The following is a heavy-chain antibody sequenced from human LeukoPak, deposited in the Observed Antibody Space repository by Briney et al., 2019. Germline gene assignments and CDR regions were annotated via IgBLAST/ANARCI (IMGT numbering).Heavy chain of an antibody. CDR3: ANGASHNWFDP. J-gene: IGHJ5*02. CDR2: INTDGSTT. CDR1: GFTFSSYW. V-gene: IGHV3-74*01. Sequence: PGGSLRLSCAASGFTFSSYWMHWVRQAPGKGLVWVSRINTDGSTTNYADSVKGRFTISRDNAENTLYLQMNSLRAEDTAVYYCANGASHNWFDPWGQGTLVTVSS. D-gene: IGHD2-8*01.